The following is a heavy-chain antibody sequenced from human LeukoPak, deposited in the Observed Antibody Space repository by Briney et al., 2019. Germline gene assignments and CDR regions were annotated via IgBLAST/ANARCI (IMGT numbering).Heavy chain of an antibody. J-gene: IGHJ4*02. V-gene: IGHV4-34*01. CDR2: INHSGST. CDR1: GGSISSYY. Sequence: SETLSLTCTVSGGSISSYYWSWIRQPPGKGLEWIGEINHSGSTNYNPSLKSRVTISVDTSKNQFSLKLSSVTAADTAVYYCARAPGWRNSFDYWGQGTPVTVSS. D-gene: IGHD5-24*01. CDR3: ARAPGWRNSFDY.